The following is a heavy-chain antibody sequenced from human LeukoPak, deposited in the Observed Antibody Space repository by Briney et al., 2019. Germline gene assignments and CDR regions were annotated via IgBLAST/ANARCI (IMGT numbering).Heavy chain of an antibody. CDR2: MNPNSGNT. D-gene: IGHD3-3*01. CDR3: ARAPDYDFWSGYYLTGPMDV. CDR1: GYTFTSYD. J-gene: IGHJ6*03. V-gene: IGHV1-8*01. Sequence: ASVKVPCKASGYTFTSYDINWVRQATGQGLEWMGWMNPNSGNTGYAQKFQGRVTMTRNTSISTAYMELSSLRSEDTAVYYCARAPDYDFWSGYYLTGPMDVWGKGTTVTVSS.